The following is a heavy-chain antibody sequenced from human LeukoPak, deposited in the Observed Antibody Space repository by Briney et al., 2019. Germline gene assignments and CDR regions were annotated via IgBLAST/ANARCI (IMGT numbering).Heavy chain of an antibody. CDR2: IRSKVNSYAT. V-gene: IGHV3-73*01. CDR1: GFTFSDSA. J-gene: IGHJ4*02. CDR3: TRLDISSGWNFDD. D-gene: IGHD6-19*01. Sequence: GGSLKLSCAASGFTFSDSAIHWVRQASGKGLEWVGRIRSKVNSYATAYAASVKGRLTISRDDSKNTAYLQMDSLKTEDTAVYYCTRLDISSGWNFDDWGQGTLVTVSS.